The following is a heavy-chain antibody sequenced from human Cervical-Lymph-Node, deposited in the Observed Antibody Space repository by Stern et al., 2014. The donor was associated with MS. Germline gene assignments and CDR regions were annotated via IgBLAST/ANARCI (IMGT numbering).Heavy chain of an antibody. CDR3: AKHACTGAACPFDL. V-gene: IGHV4-39*01. CDR2: VYDSGPP. D-gene: IGHD2-8*02. J-gene: IGHJ4*02. CDR1: GDSISSYTHY. Sequence: QVQLQESGPGLVKPSETLSLTCAVSGDSISSYTHYWAWIRQPPGKGLEWIGSVYDSGPPHYPPSHKLPVPIPGDTSKNHFSLGLNSVTAADTAVYYCAKHACTGAACPFDLWGQGTLVTVSS.